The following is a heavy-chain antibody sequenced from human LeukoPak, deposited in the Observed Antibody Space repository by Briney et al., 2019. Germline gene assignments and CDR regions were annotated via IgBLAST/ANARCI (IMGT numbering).Heavy chain of an antibody. V-gene: IGHV4-59*08. D-gene: IGHD2/OR15-2a*01. CDR2: IYHSGST. Sequence: SETLSLTCTVSGGSITSYYWSWIRQPPGKGLEWIGYIYHSGSTNYNPPLKSRVTIPVETSKNQFSLRLRSVTAADTAVYYCARHIPGNPYFDYWGQGTLVTVSS. J-gene: IGHJ4*02. CDR1: GGSITSYY. CDR3: ARHIPGNPYFDY.